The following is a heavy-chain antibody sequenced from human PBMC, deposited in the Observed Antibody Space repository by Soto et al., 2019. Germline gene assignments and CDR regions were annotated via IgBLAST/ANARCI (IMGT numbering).Heavy chain of an antibody. CDR3: AKGSFGYCSGGSCYSYYYYGMDV. V-gene: IGHV3-23*01. Sequence: EVQLLESGGGLVQPGGSLRLSCAASGFTFSSYAMSWVRQAPGKGLEWVSAISGSGGSTYYADSVKGRFTISRDNSKNTLYLQMNSRRAEDTAVYYCAKGSFGYCSGGSCYSYYYYGMDVWGQGSTVTVSS. CDR2: ISGSGGST. J-gene: IGHJ6*02. D-gene: IGHD2-15*01. CDR1: GFTFSSYA.